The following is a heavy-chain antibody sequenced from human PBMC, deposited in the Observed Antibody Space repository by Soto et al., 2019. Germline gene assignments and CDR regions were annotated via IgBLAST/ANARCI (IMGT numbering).Heavy chain of an antibody. CDR1: GFSFNTYA. CDR3: AIDGSGGTGGMDV. Sequence: QVQLLASGGGVVQPGRSLRLSCAASGFSFNTYAMNWVRQAPGKGLEWLALISYDGSIKYSADSVRGRFTLSRENSQNMLFLQMDSLRADDTAVYDCAIDGSGGTGGMDVWGQGTTVTVSS. CDR2: ISYDGSIK. V-gene: IGHV3-30-3*01. J-gene: IGHJ6*02. D-gene: IGHD5-12*01.